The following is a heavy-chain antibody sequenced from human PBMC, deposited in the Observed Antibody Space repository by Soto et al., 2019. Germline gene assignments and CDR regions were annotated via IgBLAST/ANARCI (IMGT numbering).Heavy chain of an antibody. Sequence: QVQLVQSGAEVKKPGASVKVSCKASGYTFTSYGISWVRQAPGQGLEWMGWISAYNGNTNYAQKLQGRVTMTTDTSTSTAYMELRSLRSDDTAVYYCVRDGYYDSCGYYSGKPYGMDVWGQGTTVTVSS. V-gene: IGHV1-18*04. D-gene: IGHD3-22*01. CDR3: VRDGYYDSCGYYSGKPYGMDV. CDR2: ISAYNGNT. CDR1: GYTFTSYG. J-gene: IGHJ6*02.